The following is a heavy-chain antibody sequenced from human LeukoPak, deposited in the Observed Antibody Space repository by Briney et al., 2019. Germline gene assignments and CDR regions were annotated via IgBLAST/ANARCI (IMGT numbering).Heavy chain of an antibody. CDR2: ISGSGVST. V-gene: IGHV3-23*01. CDR1: GVTFSSYA. J-gene: IGHJ4*02. CDR3: ARGKYCGVDCYSGFDY. D-gene: IGHD2-21*02. Sequence: PGGSLRLSCAASGVTFSSYAMSWVRQAPGNGLEWVSSISGSGVSTFYADPVKGRLTISRDNSKNTLYLQVNSLRAEDTAVYYCARGKYCGVDCYSGFDYWGQGTLVTVSS.